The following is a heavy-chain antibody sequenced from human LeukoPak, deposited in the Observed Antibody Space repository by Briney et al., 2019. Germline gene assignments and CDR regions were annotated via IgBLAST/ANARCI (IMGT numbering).Heavy chain of an antibody. V-gene: IGHV3-23*01. CDR1: GFTFSSYA. Sequence: GGSLRLSCAASGFTFSSYAMNWVRQAPGKGLEWVSAISGSGGSTYYADSVKGRFTISRDNAKNTLDLQMNSLRAEDTAVYYCARGEKSWINGFDLWGQGTLVTVSS. J-gene: IGHJ4*02. D-gene: IGHD2-8*01. CDR2: ISGSGGST. CDR3: ARGEKSWINGFDL.